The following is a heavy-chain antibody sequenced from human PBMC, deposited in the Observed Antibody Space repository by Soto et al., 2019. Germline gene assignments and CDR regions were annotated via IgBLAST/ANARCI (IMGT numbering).Heavy chain of an antibody. CDR1: GFTFRSFT. CDR3: TRDASRDSSARGWFDP. J-gene: IGHJ5*02. D-gene: IGHD6-13*01. V-gene: IGHV3-21*01. Sequence: GGSLRLSCAASGFTFRSFTMNWVRQAPGKGLEWVSTISSNSAYIYYTDVLRGRFTISRDNAKNSLHLQMNSLRAEDTAVYYCTRDASRDSSARGWFDPWGPGTLVTAPQ. CDR2: ISSNSAYI.